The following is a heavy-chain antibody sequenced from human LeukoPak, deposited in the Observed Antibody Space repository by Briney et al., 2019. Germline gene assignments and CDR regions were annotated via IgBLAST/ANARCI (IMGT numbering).Heavy chain of an antibody. CDR1: PDSTTSNF. Sequence: PSETLSLTCTVSPDSTTSNFWSWVRQPPGKGLECIGEVHRSGSTNYNPSLQSRVTISIDRSKNQIALELSSVTAADTAVYYCAREIVGGFNPGAYWGQGTLVTVSS. CDR2: VHRSGST. CDR3: AREIVGGFNPGAY. V-gene: IGHV4-4*02. J-gene: IGHJ4*02. D-gene: IGHD1-14*01.